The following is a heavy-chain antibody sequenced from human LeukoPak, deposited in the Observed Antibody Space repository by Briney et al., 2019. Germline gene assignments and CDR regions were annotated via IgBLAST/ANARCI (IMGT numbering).Heavy chain of an antibody. Sequence: GGSLRLSCAASGFTFSSYSMNWVRQAPGKGLEWVSSISSSSSYIYYADSVKGRFTISRDNAKNSLYLQMGSLRAEDTAVYYCAREGWNYARAYYYYMDVWGKGTTVTVSS. CDR1: GFTFSSYS. D-gene: IGHD1-7*01. J-gene: IGHJ6*03. CDR3: AREGWNYARAYYYYMDV. CDR2: ISSSSSYI. V-gene: IGHV3-21*01.